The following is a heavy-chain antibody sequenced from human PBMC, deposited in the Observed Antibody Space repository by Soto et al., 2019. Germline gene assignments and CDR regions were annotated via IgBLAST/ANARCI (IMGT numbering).Heavy chain of an antibody. CDR1: GGSISSGGYY. Sequence: QVQLQESGPGLVKPSQTLSLTCTVSGGSISSGGYYWSWIRQHPGKGLEWIGYIYYSGSTYYNPSLKSRVTISVDMSKNQFPLKLSSVTAADTDVYYCAGVNVLKGPVDYWGQGTLVTVSS. CDR3: AGVNVLKGPVDY. V-gene: IGHV4-31*03. D-gene: IGHD3-10*01. CDR2: IYYSGST. J-gene: IGHJ4*02.